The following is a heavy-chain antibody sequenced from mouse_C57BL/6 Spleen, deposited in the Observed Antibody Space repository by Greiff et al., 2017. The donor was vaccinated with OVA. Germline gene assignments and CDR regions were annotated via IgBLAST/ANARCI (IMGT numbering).Heavy chain of an antibody. V-gene: IGHV1-81*01. CDR1: GYPFTSYG. CDR2: IYPRSGNT. CDR3: ARNNSFDSFDY. Sequence: QVQLQQSGAELARPGASVKQSCKASGYPFTSYGISWVKQRNVQGLEWIGEIYPRSGNTYYNQKFKDKATLTLYKSSSTSYMQLSSLTSDDSAVYYGARNNSFDSFDYWGQGTTLTVSS. J-gene: IGHJ2*01.